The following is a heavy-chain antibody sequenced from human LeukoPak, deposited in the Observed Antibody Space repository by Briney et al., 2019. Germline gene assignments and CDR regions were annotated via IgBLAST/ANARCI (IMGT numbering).Heavy chain of an antibody. V-gene: IGHV4-61*02. Sequence: SETLSLTCNVSGGSINSGSFYWSWIRRPAGKGLEWIGRIYSGGHTNYNPSLKSRVTVSADTSKNQFSLNLSSVTAADTAVYYCARSRGFSYGFNFDYWGQGTLVTVSS. CDR3: ARSRGFSYGFNFDY. D-gene: IGHD5-18*01. CDR1: GGSINSGSFY. CDR2: IYSGGHT. J-gene: IGHJ4*02.